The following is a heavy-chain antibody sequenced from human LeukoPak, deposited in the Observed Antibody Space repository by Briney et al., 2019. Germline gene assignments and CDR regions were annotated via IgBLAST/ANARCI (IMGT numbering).Heavy chain of an antibody. CDR1: GYTFSDYTFTNYG. V-gene: IGHV1-18*01. CDR3: AREGYCSGGSCYLGYYYYGMDV. J-gene: IGHJ6*02. CDR2: ISAYNGNT. D-gene: IGHD2-15*01. Sequence: ASVKVSCKASGYTFSDYTFTNYGISWVRQAPGQGLEWMGWISAYNGNTNYAQKLQGRVTMTTDTSTSTAYMELRSLRSDDTAVYYCAREGYCSGGSCYLGYYYYGMDVWGQGTTVTVSS.